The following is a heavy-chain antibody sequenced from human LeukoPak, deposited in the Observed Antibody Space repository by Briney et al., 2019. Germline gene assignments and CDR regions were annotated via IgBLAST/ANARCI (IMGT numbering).Heavy chain of an antibody. D-gene: IGHD4-23*01. CDR2: INSDGSST. Sequence: GGSLRLSCAASGFTFSSYWMHWVRQAPGKGLVWVSRINSDGSSTSYADSVKGRFTISRDNSKNTLYLQMNSLRAEDTAVYYCARMRYVYGGNSGAFDIWGQGTMVTVSS. J-gene: IGHJ3*02. V-gene: IGHV3-74*01. CDR3: ARMRYVYGGNSGAFDI. CDR1: GFTFSSYW.